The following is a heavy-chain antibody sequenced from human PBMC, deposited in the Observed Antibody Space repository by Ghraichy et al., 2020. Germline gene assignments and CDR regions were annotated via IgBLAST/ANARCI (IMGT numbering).Heavy chain of an antibody. Sequence: TLSLTCTVSGVSIISDDYYWTWIRQRPGKGLEWIGYIFYSGSTYYNPSLKSRLNILVDTSKNQFSLKLRSVTAADTAVYYCARDHAGAYYYYAMDVWG. D-gene: IGHD2-8*02. CDR2: IFYSGST. V-gene: IGHV4-31*03. CDR3: ARDHAGAYYYYAMDV. CDR1: GVSIISDDYY. J-gene: IGHJ6*02.